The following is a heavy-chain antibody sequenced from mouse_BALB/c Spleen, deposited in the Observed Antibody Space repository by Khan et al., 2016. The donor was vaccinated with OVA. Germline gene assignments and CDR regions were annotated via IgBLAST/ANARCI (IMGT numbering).Heavy chain of an antibody. CDR1: GYTFTSYT. V-gene: IGHV1-4*01. J-gene: IGHJ3*01. CDR2: INPSNGYT. D-gene: IGHD2-14*01. Sequence: QVQLQQSGAELARPGASVKMSCKASGYTFTSYTIHWIKERPGQGLEWIGYINPSNGYTNYNQKFKDKATLTTDKSSNTAYLQLSSLTSDDSAVYNCVRDGAYHRNDGWFAYWGQGTLVTVS. CDR3: VRDGAYHRNDGWFAY.